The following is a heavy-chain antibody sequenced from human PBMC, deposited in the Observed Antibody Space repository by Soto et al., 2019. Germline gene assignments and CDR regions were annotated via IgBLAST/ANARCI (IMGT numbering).Heavy chain of an antibody. CDR3: ASARYKNYRASYYYYGLDV. Sequence: PSETLSLTCTVSGGSISSISNHYCSWIRLPPGKGLEWIGYISYSGYTSYNPSLKSRVIISVDTSKNQFSLNLTSVTAADTALYYCASARYKNYRASYYYYGLDVWGLGTTVTVSS. V-gene: IGHV4-61*05. D-gene: IGHD1-1*01. CDR1: GGSISSISNHY. J-gene: IGHJ6*02. CDR2: ISYSGYT.